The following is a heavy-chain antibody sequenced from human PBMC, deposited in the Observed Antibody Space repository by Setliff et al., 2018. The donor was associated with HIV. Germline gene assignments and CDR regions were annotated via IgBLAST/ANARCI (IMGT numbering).Heavy chain of an antibody. D-gene: IGHD1-1*01. Sequence: SETLSLTCAVYGGSFSGYYWSWIRQPPGKGLEWIGEINHSGSTNYNPSLKSRVTISVDTSKNQFSLKLTSVTAADTAVYYCARWGETTGIKAFDLWGQGTMV. V-gene: IGHV4-34*01. CDR2: INHSGST. J-gene: IGHJ3*01. CDR1: GGSFSGYY. CDR3: ARWGETTGIKAFDL.